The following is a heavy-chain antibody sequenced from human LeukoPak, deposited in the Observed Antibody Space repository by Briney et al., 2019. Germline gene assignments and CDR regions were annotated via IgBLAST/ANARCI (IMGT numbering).Heavy chain of an antibody. CDR2: IIGSGSEM. V-gene: IGHV3-21*06. CDR1: GFTFNSYS. J-gene: IGHJ3*01. Sequence: PGGSPRLSCGVSGFTFNSYSMNWVRQAPGKGLEWVASIIGSGSEMFYADSLKGRFTISRDNSENSLYLQMNSLRVEDTAVYYCAKVQSDIVGAMFFAFDVWGQGTMVSVSS. D-gene: IGHD1-26*01. CDR3: AKVQSDIVGAMFFAFDV.